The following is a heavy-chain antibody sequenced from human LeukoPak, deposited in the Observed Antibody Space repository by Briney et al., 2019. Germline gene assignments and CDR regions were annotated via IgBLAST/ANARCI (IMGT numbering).Heavy chain of an antibody. J-gene: IGHJ4*02. D-gene: IGHD4-17*01. CDR3: ARDLGLHDYGDYDY. V-gene: IGHV1-46*01. CDR2: INPSGGTT. Sequence: ASVKVSCKASGYTFTSYHMHWVRQAPGQGLEWMGIINPSGGTTNYAQKFRGRVTMTRDMSTSTVYMELSSLRSEDTAVYYCARDLGLHDYGDYDYWGQGTLVTVSS. CDR1: GYTFTSYH.